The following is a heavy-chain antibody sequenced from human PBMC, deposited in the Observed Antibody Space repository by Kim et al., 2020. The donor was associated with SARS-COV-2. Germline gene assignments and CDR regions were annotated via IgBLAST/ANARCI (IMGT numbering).Heavy chain of an antibody. D-gene: IGHD2-2*01. V-gene: IGHV4-39*01. CDR1: GDSISSSSYF. Sequence: SETLSLTCTVSGDSISSSSYFWGWIRQPPGKGLEWIGNIYYSGSTYYNQSLKSRVTISVDTSKNQFSLKLSSVTAADTAVYYCARHLRRGSSQGNWFDPWGQGILVTVSS. CDR2: IYYSGST. CDR3: ARHLRRGSSQGNWFDP. J-gene: IGHJ5*02.